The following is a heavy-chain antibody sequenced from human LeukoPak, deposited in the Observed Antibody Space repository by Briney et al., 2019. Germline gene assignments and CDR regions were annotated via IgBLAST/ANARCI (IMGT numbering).Heavy chain of an antibody. J-gene: IGHJ4*02. D-gene: IGHD1-14*01. CDR2: ISYDGSNK. V-gene: IGHV3-30*18. CDR3: AKLLDPDVTADY. CDR1: GFTFSSYG. Sequence: PGGSLRLSCAASGFTFSSYGMHWVRQAPGKGLEWVAVISYDGSNKYYADSVKGRFTISRDNSKNTLYLQMNSLRAEDTAVYYCAKLLDPDVTADYWGQGTLVTVSS.